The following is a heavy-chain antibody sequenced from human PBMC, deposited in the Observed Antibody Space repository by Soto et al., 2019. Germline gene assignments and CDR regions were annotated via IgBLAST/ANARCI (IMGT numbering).Heavy chain of an antibody. CDR1: GSTCRSYS. Sequence: PGGSLRLSGAASGSTCRSYSMNWVRQAPGKGLERVSSISSSSSYIYYADSVKGRFTISRDNAKNSLYLQMNSLRAEDTAVYYRAREEDSSGYYYPYYYYGMDVWGQGTTVTVSS. CDR2: ISSSSSYI. D-gene: IGHD3-22*01. CDR3: AREEDSSGYYYPYYYYGMDV. J-gene: IGHJ6*01. V-gene: IGHV3-21*01.